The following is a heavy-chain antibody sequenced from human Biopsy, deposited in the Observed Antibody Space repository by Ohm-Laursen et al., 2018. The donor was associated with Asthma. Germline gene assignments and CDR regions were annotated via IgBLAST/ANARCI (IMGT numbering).Heavy chain of an antibody. CDR1: GFVFSQYG. D-gene: IGHD3-22*01. CDR3: ARQSGQDYGDSSGFDI. CDR2: VSSDRHNK. J-gene: IGHJ3*02. Sequence: SLRLSCAASGFVFSQYGMHWVRQGPGKGLEWVALVSSDRHNKYYEDSVKGRFTISRDNSRNRLYLQINRLTVEDSAVYFCARQSGQDYGDSSGFDIWGQGTKVAVSS. V-gene: IGHV3-30*03.